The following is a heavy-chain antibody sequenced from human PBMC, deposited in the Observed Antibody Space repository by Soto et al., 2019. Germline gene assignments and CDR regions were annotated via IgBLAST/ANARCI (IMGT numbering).Heavy chain of an antibody. CDR3: ASGPGAGRDFQH. D-gene: IGHD6-19*01. CDR1: GYTFTSYA. Sequence: QVQLVQSGAEVKKPGASVKVSCEASGYTFTSYAISWVRQAPGQGLEWMGWISAYNGNTNYTQKFQGRVTMTTDTSTSSASMELTSMRSDDTAVYSCASGPGAGRDFQHWGQGTLVTVSS. CDR2: ISAYNGNT. J-gene: IGHJ1*01. V-gene: IGHV1-18*01.